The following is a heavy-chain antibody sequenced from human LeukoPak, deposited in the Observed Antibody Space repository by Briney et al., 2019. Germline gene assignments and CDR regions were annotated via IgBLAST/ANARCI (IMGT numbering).Heavy chain of an antibody. D-gene: IGHD3/OR15-3a*01. V-gene: IGHV4-4*09. CDR2: IYTSGST. CDR3: ARGDGLNDAFDI. Sequence: SETLSLTCTVSGGSISSYYWSWIRQPPGKGLEWIGYIYTSGSTNYNPSLKSRVTISVDTSKNQFSLELSSVTAADTAVYYCARGDGLNDAFDIWGQGTMVTVSS. CDR1: GGSISSYY. J-gene: IGHJ3*02.